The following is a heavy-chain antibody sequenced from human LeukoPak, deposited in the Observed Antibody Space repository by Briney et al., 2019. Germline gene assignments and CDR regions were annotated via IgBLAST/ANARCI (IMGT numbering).Heavy chain of an antibody. D-gene: IGHD3-9*01. V-gene: IGHV4-38-2*02. CDR1: GYSISSGYY. Sequence: SETLSLTCTVSGYSISSGYYWAWIRQPPGKGLEWIGTIYHSGTTYYNPSLKSRVTISVDTSKNQFSLKLSSVTAADTAVYYCARGYYDILTGYYFDYWGQGTLVTVSS. CDR2: IYHSGTT. CDR3: ARGYYDILTGYYFDY. J-gene: IGHJ4*02.